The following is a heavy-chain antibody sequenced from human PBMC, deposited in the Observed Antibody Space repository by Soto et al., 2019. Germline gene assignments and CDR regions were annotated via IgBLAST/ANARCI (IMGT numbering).Heavy chain of an antibody. CDR3: ARGRGGSYGGDSFDY. V-gene: IGHV3-9*01. CDR1: GFTYDDYD. D-gene: IGHD1-26*01. J-gene: IGHJ4*02. Sequence: EVQLVESGGGLVQPGRSLRLSCAASGFTYDDYDMHWVRQAPGKGLEWVSAISWNSGRTAYADSVKGRFTISRDNSRTSLYLQMNSLRAEDTALYHCARGRGGSYGGDSFDYWCQGTMVTVSS. CDR2: ISWNSGRT.